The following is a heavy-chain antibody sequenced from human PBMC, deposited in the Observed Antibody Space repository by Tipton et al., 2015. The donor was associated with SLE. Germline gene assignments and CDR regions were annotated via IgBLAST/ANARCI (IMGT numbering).Heavy chain of an antibody. CDR3: ARRPLNFPVDS. D-gene: IGHD1-7*01. Sequence: TLSLTCTVSSGSISSSDYHWGWIRQPPGKGLEWIGSIYYSGSTYYNPSLQSRITISVDTSKNQFSLKLTSVTAADTAVYYCARRPLNFPVDSWGQGTLVTVSS. V-gene: IGHV4-39*01. CDR1: SGSISSSDYH. J-gene: IGHJ4*02. CDR2: IYYSGST.